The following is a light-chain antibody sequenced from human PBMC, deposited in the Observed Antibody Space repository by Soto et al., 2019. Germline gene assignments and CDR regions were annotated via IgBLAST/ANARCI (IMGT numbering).Light chain of an antibody. V-gene: IGKV1-39*01. CDR2: AAS. J-gene: IGKJ1*01. Sequence: GDGVPITCRASQSISSYLNWYQQKPGKAPKLLIYAASSLQSGDPSRFSGSGSGTDFTLTISSLQPEDFATYYCQQSYTTPRTFGQGTRVEIK. CDR3: QQSYTTPRT. CDR1: QSISSY.